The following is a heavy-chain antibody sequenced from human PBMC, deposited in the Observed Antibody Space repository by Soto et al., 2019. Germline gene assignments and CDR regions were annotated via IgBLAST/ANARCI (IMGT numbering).Heavy chain of an antibody. CDR1: GFTFSKYG. CDR2: ITSNGGNT. CDR3: ARGGLGYCSGGTCYGMDV. D-gene: IGHD2-15*01. V-gene: IGHV3-64*01. Sequence: EVQLVESGGGLVQPGGSLRLSCAVSGFTFSKYGMHWVRRAPGKGLEYVSGITSNGGNTHYANSVKGRFTISRDNSKNKLYLQMGSLGVEDMAMYYCARGGLGYCSGGTCYGMDVWGQGTTVTVSS. J-gene: IGHJ6*02.